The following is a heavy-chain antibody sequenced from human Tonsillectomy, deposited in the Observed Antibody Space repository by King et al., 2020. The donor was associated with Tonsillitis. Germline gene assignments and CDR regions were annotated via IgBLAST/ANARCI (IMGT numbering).Heavy chain of an antibody. CDR1: GYTFTSYD. D-gene: IGHD5-24*01. V-gene: IGHV1-8*01. J-gene: IGHJ4*02. Sequence: QLVQSGAEVKKPGASVKVSCKASGYTFTSYDINWVRQATGQGLEWMGWLNPNSGNTGYAQKFQGRVTLTRNTSISTAYMELSSLRSEDTSVYSCARALVRTISGDGYNLVYWGQGTLVTVPS. CDR2: LNPNSGNT. CDR3: ARALVRTISGDGYNLVY.